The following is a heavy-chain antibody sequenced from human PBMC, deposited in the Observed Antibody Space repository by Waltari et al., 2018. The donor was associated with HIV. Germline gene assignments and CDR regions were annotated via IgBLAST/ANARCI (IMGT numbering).Heavy chain of an antibody. V-gene: IGHV3-7*04. CDR2: IKKDGRGK. CDR3: ARGGFYGSGSKVN. J-gene: IGHJ4*02. CDR1: GFTFSSYW. D-gene: IGHD3-10*01. Sequence: EVQLVESGGGLVQPGGSLRLSCAASGFTFSSYWMSWVRQAPGKGLEWVGKIKKDGRGKYYVDSVNGRFTISRDNAENSLYLQMNSLRAEDTAVYYCARGGFYGSGSKVNWGQGTLVTVSS.